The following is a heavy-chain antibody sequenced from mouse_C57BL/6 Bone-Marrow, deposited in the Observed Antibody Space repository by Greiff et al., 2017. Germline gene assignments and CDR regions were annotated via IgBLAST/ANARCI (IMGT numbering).Heavy chain of an antibody. CDR1: GFTFSSYG. CDR2: ISSGGSYT. D-gene: IGHD2-1*01. CDR3: ARHGGNYKRANWYFDV. Sequence: EVNVVESGGDLVKPGGSLKLSCAASGFTFSSYGMSWVRQTPDKRLEWVATISSGGSYTYYPDSVKGRFTISRDNAKNTLYLQMSSLKSEDTAMYYCARHGGNYKRANWYFDVWGTGTTVTVSS. V-gene: IGHV5-6*01. J-gene: IGHJ1*03.